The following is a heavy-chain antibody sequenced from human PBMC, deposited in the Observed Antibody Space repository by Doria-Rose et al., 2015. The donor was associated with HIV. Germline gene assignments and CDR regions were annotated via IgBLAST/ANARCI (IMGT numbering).Heavy chain of an antibody. CDR3: ARIKSSRWYHKYYFDF. J-gene: IGHJ4*02. V-gene: IGHV2-26*01. CDR2: IFSDDER. D-gene: IGHD6-13*01. CDR1: GVSLSSPGMG. Sequence: TLKESGPVLVKPTETLTLTCTVSGVSLSSPGMGVSWIRQPPGKALEWLANIFSDDERSYKTSLKSRLTISRGISKSQVVLTMTDMDPVDTATYYCARIKSSRWYHKYYFDFWGQGTLVIVSA.